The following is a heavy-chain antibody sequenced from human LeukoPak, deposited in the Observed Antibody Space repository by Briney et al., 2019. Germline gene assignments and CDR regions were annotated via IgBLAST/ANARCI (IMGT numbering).Heavy chain of an antibody. V-gene: IGHV4-30-4*01. D-gene: IGHD6-6*01. Sequence: SETLSLTCTVSGGSISSGDYYWSWIRQPPGKGLEWIGYIYYSGSTYYNPSLKSRVTISVDTSKNQFSLKLSPVTAADTAVYYCARDLSIAAWFDYWGQGTLVTVSS. CDR1: GGSISSGDYY. CDR3: ARDLSIAAWFDY. J-gene: IGHJ4*02. CDR2: IYYSGST.